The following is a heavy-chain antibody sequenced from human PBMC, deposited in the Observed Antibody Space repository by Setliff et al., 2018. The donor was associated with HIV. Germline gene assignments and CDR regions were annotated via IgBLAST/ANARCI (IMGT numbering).Heavy chain of an antibody. J-gene: IGHJ4*02. Sequence: SETLSLTCSVSGGSMSGYYWSWIWRPPGRGLEWIGYVSYSGDTNYNPSLKSRVTISIDTSKNQFSLRVNSVTAADTALYSCARHGGGYSYGSFDFWSQGTLVTVSS. V-gene: IGHV4-59*08. D-gene: IGHD5-18*01. CDR2: VSYSGDT. CDR1: GGSMSGYY. CDR3: ARHGGGYSYGSFDF.